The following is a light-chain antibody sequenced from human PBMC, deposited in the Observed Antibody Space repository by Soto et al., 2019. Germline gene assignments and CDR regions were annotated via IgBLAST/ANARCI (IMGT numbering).Light chain of an antibody. J-gene: IGKJ2*01. CDR3: QQYYSTHT. Sequence: DIVMTQSPDSLAVSLGERATINCKSSQSVLYSSNNKNYLAWYQQKPGQPPKLLIYWASTRESGVPDRFSGSGSGTDFTLTISSLQAEDVAVYYCQQYYSTHTFGQGNKLEIK. V-gene: IGKV4-1*01. CDR2: WAS. CDR1: QSVLYSSNNKNY.